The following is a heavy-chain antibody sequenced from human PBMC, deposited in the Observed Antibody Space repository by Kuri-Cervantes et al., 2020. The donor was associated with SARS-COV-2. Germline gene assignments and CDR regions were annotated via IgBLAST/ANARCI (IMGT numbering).Heavy chain of an antibody. CDR2: INPNSGGT. Sequence: GRSLRLSCKASGYTFSDYYMYWVRQAPGQGLEWMGWINPNSGGTNYAQKFQGWVTMTRDTSSTGYMELSRLRSDDTAVYYCARGMVRGLIQSYYYGMDVWGQGTTVTVSS. J-gene: IGHJ6*02. CDR1: GYTFSDYY. CDR3: ARGMVRGLIQSYYYGMDV. V-gene: IGHV1-2*04. D-gene: IGHD3-10*01.